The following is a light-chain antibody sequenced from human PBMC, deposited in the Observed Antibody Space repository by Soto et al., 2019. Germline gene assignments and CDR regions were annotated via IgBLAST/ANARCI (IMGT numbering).Light chain of an antibody. CDR3: GTWDTSLSGGV. CDR2: NNN. Sequence: QSVLTQPPSASGTPGQNVSISCSGSNSNIGGDFVNWYQQLPGTAPKLLIYNNNQRPSGVPDRFSGSTSGTSASLAISGLRSEDEAAYYCGTWDTSLSGGVFGGGTKVTVL. V-gene: IGLV1-47*02. J-gene: IGLJ3*02. CDR1: NSNIGGDF.